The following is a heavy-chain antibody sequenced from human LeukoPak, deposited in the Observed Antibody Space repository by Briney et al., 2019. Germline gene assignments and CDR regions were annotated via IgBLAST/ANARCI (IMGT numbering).Heavy chain of an antibody. CDR1: GYTFTGYY. D-gene: IGHD2-2*01. V-gene: IGHV1-2*02. CDR2: INPNSGGT. Sequence: ASVKVSCKASGYTFTGYYMHWVRQAPGQGLEWMGWINPNSGGTNYAQKFQGRDPMTRDTSTSTAYMELSRLRSDDTAVYYCAREGIVVVPAADNYYYYMDVWGKGTTVTISS. CDR3: AREGIVVVPAADNYYYYMDV. J-gene: IGHJ6*03.